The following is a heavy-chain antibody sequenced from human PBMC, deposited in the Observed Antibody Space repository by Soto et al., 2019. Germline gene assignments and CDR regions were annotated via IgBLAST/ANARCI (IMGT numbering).Heavy chain of an antibody. J-gene: IGHJ6*02. CDR3: ARIYCSGGSCYSDEFYYYYGMDV. V-gene: IGHV1-69*13. CDR1: GGTFSSYA. CDR2: IIPIFGTA. D-gene: IGHD2-15*01. Sequence: SVKVSCKASGGTFSSYAISWVRQAPGQGLEWMGGIIPIFGTANYAQKFQGRVTITADESTSTAYMELSSLRSEDTAVYYCARIYCSGGSCYSDEFYYYYGMDVWGQGTTVTVSS.